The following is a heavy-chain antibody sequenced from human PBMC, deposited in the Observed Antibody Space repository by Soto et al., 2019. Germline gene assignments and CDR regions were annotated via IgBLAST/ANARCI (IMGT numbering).Heavy chain of an antibody. Sequence: GGSLRLSCAASGFTFSSYAMHWVRQAPGKGLEWVAVISYDGSNKYYADFVKGRFTISRDKSKNTLYLQMNDLRPEDTAVYYCARGGLRFLEWDHYYYYGMDVWGQGTTVTVSS. D-gene: IGHD3-3*01. J-gene: IGHJ6*02. V-gene: IGHV3-30-3*01. CDR2: ISYDGSNK. CDR3: ARGGLRFLEWDHYYYYGMDV. CDR1: GFTFSSYA.